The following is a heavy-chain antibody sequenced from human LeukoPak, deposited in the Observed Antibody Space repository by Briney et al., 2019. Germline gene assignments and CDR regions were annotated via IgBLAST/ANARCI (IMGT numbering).Heavy chain of an antibody. J-gene: IGHJ4*02. D-gene: IGHD3-10*01. V-gene: IGHV4-59*01. Sequence: SETLSLTCTVSGGSISSYYWSWIRQPPGKGLEWIGYIYYSGSTNYIPSLKSRVTISVDTSKNQFSLKLSSVTAADTAVYYCAREGPVTMVRGGEYFDYWGQGTLVTVSS. CDR2: IYYSGST. CDR1: GGSISSYY. CDR3: AREGPVTMVRGGEYFDY.